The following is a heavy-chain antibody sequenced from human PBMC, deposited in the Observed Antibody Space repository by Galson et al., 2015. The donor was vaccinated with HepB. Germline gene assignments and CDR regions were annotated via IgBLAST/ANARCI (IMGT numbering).Heavy chain of an antibody. CDR3: ARDLGGATNFDY. CDR2: INPNSGGT. Sequence: SVKVSCKASGYTFTGYYMHWVRQAPGQGLEWMGWINPNSGGTNYAQKFQGRVTMTRDTSISTAYMELSRLRSDDTAVYYCARDLGGATNFDYWGQGTLATVSS. V-gene: IGHV1-2*02. J-gene: IGHJ4*02. CDR1: GYTFTGYY. D-gene: IGHD1-26*01.